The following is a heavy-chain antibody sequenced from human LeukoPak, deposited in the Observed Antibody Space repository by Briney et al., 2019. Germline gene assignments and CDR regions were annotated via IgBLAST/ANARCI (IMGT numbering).Heavy chain of an antibody. Sequence: SETLSLTCTVSGGSTSSYYWSWIRQPPGKGLEWIGYIYYSGSTNYNPSLKSRVTISVDTSKNQFSLKLSSVTAADTAVYYCARVSDPRYGGNDAFDIWGQGTMVTVSS. CDR3: ARVSDPRYGGNDAFDI. V-gene: IGHV4-59*01. CDR1: GGSTSSYY. CDR2: IYYSGST. J-gene: IGHJ3*02. D-gene: IGHD4-23*01.